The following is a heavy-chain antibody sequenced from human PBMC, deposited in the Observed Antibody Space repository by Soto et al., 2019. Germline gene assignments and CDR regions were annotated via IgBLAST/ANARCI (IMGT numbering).Heavy chain of an antibody. CDR1: GFTFSSYS. CDR2: ISSSSSYI. V-gene: IGHV3-21*01. Sequence: EVQLVESGGGLVKPGGSLRLSCAASGFTFSSYSMNWVRQAPGKGLEWVSSISSSSSYIYYADSVKGRFTISRDNAKNSLYLQMHSLRAEDTAVYYCARVLAQWGGFDPWGQGTLVTVSS. CDR3: ARVLAQWGGFDP. J-gene: IGHJ5*02. D-gene: IGHD6-19*01.